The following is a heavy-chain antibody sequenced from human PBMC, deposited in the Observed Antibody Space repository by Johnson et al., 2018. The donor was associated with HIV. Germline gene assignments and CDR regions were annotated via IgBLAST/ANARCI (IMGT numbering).Heavy chain of an antibody. Sequence: VQLVESGGGLVQPGGSLRLSCAASGFTFSSYWMSWVRQAPGKGLEWVANIKQDGSEKYYVDSVKGRFTISRDNAKNSLYLQMNSLRAEDTAVYYCAKDGRGRSGYAIGPLFVLQDAFDIWGQGTMVTVSS. CDR2: IKQDGSEK. D-gene: IGHD5-12*01. J-gene: IGHJ3*02. CDR1: GFTFSSYW. V-gene: IGHV3-7*01. CDR3: AKDGRGRSGYAIGPLFVLQDAFDI.